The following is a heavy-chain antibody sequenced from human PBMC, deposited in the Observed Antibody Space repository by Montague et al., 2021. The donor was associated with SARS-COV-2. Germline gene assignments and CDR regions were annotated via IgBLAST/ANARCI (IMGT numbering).Heavy chain of an antibody. CDR2: IYYSGST. D-gene: IGHD2-8*01. V-gene: IGHV4-31*03. Sequence: TLSLTCTVSGGSISSGGYYWSWIRQHPAKGLEWIGYIYYSGSTNYNPSLKSRLTISVDTSKNQFSLKLSSVTAADTAVYYCARGEGVMVYVYGMDVWGQGTTVTVSS. CDR1: GGSISSGGYY. CDR3: ARGEGVMVYVYGMDV. J-gene: IGHJ6*02.